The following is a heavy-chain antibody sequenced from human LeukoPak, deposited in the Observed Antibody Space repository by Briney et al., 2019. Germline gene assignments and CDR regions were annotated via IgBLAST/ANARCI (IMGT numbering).Heavy chain of an antibody. CDR3: ARERSDYGDYDYLDY. D-gene: IGHD4-17*01. CDR1: GGTFSSYA. V-gene: IGHV1-69*13. CDR2: IIPIFGTA. J-gene: IGHJ4*02. Sequence: VASVKVSCTASGGTFSSYAISWVRQAPGQGLEWTGGIIPIFGTANYAQKFQGRVTITADESTSTAYMELSSLRSEDTAVYYCARERSDYGDYDYLDYWGQGTLVTVSS.